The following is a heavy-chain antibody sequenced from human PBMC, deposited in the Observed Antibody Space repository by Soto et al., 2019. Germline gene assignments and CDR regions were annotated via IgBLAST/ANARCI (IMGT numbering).Heavy chain of an antibody. CDR3: ARHTHFGSSGSPWDY. V-gene: IGHV1-18*01. Sequence: QVQLVQSGAEVKKPGASVKVSCKASGYTFTTYGISWVRQAPGQGLEWMGWISPHNGNTNYAQKVQGRVTMTTDTSASTAYMELRSLRSADPAVYYCARHTHFGSSGSPWDYWGQGTLVTVSS. CDR1: GYTFTTYG. CDR2: ISPHNGNT. D-gene: IGHD3-22*01. J-gene: IGHJ4*02.